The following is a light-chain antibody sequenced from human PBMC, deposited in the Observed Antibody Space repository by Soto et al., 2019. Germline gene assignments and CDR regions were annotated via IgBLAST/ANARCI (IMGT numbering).Light chain of an antibody. J-gene: IGKJ1*01. CDR1: QSISSW. V-gene: IGKV1-5*03. CDR3: RQYNSYPRP. CDR2: KAS. Sequence: DIQMTQSPSTLSASVGDRVTITCRASQSISSWLAWYQQKPGKAPKLLIYKASSLESGVPSRFRGSGSGPEFTLIISSLQPDDLAAYYCRQYNSYPRPCGQGTKVELK.